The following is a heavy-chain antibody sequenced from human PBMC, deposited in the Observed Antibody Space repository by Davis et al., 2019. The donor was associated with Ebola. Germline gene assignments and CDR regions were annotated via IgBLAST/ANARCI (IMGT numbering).Heavy chain of an antibody. CDR1: GFTFSRYW. Sequence: GESLKISCAASGFTFSRYWVSWVRQAPGKGLEWVSSISSSSSYIYYADSVKDRFTISRDNAKNSLYLQMNSLRAEDTAVYYCARGNGDLGYWGQGTLVTVSS. CDR3: ARGNGDLGY. V-gene: IGHV3-21*01. CDR2: ISSSSSYI. D-gene: IGHD4-17*01. J-gene: IGHJ4*02.